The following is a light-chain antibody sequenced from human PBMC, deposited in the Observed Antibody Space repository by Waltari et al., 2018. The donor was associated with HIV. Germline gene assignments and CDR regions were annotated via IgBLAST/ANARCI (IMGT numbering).Light chain of an antibody. V-gene: IGKV3-15*01. CDR1: QSVSSN. CDR2: GAS. Sequence: EKVMTQSPATLSVSPGERATLSCRASQSVSSNLAWYQQRPGQAHRLLIYGASTRATGIPARFSGSGSGTEFTLTISSLQSEDFAVYYCQQYNNWPETFGQGTKVEI. CDR3: QQYNNWPET. J-gene: IGKJ1*01.